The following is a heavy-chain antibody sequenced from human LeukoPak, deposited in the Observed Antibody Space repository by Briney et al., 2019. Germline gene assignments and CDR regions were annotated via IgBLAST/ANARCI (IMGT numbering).Heavy chain of an antibody. CDR1: GSTFTGYY. CDR2: INPNSGGT. D-gene: IGHD4-17*01. J-gene: IGHJ6*02. V-gene: IGHV1-2*02. Sequence: ASVKLSCKASGSTFTGYYMHWGGQAPGHGVGWLGWINPNSGGTNDAQTFKGRVTMTGDTSISTVYMKLSRLRSADTAVYYCARVNVATVKAGYYYCMDVWGQGTTVTVSS. CDR3: ARVNVATVKAGYYYCMDV.